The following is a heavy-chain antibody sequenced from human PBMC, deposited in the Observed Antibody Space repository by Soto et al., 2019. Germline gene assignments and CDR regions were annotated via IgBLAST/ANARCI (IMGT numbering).Heavy chain of an antibody. D-gene: IGHD6-19*01. CDR2: IWYDGSNK. V-gene: IGHV3-33*01. J-gene: IGHJ6*02. Sequence: PGGSLRLSCAASGFTFSSYGMHWVRQAPGKGLEWVAVIWYDGSNKYYADSVKGRFTISRDNSKNTLYLQMNSLRAEDTAVYYCARDRTSGLVWRQNYYYYGMDVWGQGTTVTVSS. CDR3: ARDRTSGLVWRQNYYYYGMDV. CDR1: GFTFSSYG.